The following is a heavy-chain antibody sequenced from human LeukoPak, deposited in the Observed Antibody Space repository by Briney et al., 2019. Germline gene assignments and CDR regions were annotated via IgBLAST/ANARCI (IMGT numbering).Heavy chain of an antibody. CDR1: GYTFTGYY. CDR2: INPNNGDT. Sequence: GASVKVSCKASGYTFTGYYMHWVRQAPGQGLEWRGWINPNNGDTHYAQKFQGRVTMTRDTSISTAYMELSRLRSDDTAVYYCARVGELSPWGQGTLVTVSS. V-gene: IGHV1-2*02. J-gene: IGHJ5*02. D-gene: IGHD1-26*01. CDR3: ARVGELSP.